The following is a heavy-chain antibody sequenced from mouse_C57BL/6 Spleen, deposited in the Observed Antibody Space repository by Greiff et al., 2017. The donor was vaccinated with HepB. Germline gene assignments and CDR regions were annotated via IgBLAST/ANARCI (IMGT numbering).Heavy chain of an antibody. J-gene: IGHJ1*03. CDR3: ANSILTGYFDV. D-gene: IGHD2-3*01. CDR2: ISSGSSTI. V-gene: IGHV5-17*01. Sequence: EVKLVESGGGLVKPGGSLKLSCAASGFTFSDYGMHWVRQAPEKGLEWVAYISSGSSTIYYADTVKGRFTISRDNAKNTLFLQMTSLRSEDTAMYYCANSILTGYFDVWGTGTTVTVSS. CDR1: GFTFSDYG.